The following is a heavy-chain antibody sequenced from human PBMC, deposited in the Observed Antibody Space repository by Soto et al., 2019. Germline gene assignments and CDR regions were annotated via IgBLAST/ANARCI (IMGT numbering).Heavy chain of an antibody. J-gene: IGHJ3*02. CDR2: INAGNGNT. Sequence: GASVKVSCKASGYTFTSYAMHWVRQAPGQRLEWMGWINAGNGNTKYSQKFQGRVTITRDTAASTAYMELSSLRSEDTAVYYCARGIDPSDAFDIWGQGTMVTVSS. CDR3: ARGIDPSDAFDI. V-gene: IGHV1-3*01. CDR1: GYTFTSYA. D-gene: IGHD2-21*01.